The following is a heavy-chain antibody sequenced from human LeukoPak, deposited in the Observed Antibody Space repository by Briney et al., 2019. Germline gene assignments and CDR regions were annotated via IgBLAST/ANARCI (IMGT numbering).Heavy chain of an antibody. Sequence: ASVKVSCKASGYSFTGYYMHWVRQAPGQGLEWMAWINPSSGDTNYALKFQGRVTMTRDTSISTAYMELTRLTSDDTAVYYCARNGIAVAGYDYWGQGTLVTVSS. V-gene: IGHV1-2*02. CDR1: GYSFTGYY. J-gene: IGHJ4*02. CDR2: INPSSGDT. CDR3: ARNGIAVAGYDY. D-gene: IGHD6-19*01.